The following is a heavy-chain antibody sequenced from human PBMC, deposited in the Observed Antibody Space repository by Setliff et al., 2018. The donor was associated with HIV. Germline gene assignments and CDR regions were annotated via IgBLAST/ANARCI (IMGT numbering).Heavy chain of an antibody. V-gene: IGHV4-59*01. D-gene: IGHD2-15*01. Sequence: SETLSLTCTVSGGSISSYYWSWIRQPPGKGLEWIGYIYYSGSTNDNPSLKSRVTISVDTSKNQFSLKLSSVTAADTAVYYCARNPCSGGSCPDAFDIWGQGTMVTVS. J-gene: IGHJ3*02. CDR3: ARNPCSGGSCPDAFDI. CDR2: IYYSGST. CDR1: GGSISSYY.